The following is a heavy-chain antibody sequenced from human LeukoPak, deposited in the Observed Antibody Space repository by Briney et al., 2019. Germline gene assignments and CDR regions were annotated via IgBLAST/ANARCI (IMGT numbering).Heavy chain of an antibody. CDR3: ARDWDSGYDTYYFDY. Sequence: GGSLRLSCAASGFTFRTYEMNWVRQAPGMGLEWVSYNSSSGSTKYYADSVKGRFTISRDNAKNSLVLQMNSLRAEDTAVYYCARDWDSGYDTYYFDYWGQGTLVTVSS. V-gene: IGHV3-48*03. CDR2: NSSSGSTK. D-gene: IGHD5-12*01. CDR1: GFTFRTYE. J-gene: IGHJ4*02.